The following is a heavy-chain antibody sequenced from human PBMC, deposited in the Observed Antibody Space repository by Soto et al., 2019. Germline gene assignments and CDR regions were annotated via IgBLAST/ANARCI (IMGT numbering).Heavy chain of an antibody. CDR3: ARTRFFGYGDYDY. V-gene: IGHV2-26*01. D-gene: IGHD4-17*01. J-gene: IGHJ4*02. Sequence: QVTLKESGPVLVKATETLTLTCTVSGFSLSNARMGVSWIRQPPGKALEWLAHIFSNDEKSYSTSLKSRLTISKDTSKSQAVLTMTNMDPVDTATYYCARTRFFGYGDYDYWGQGTLVTVSS. CDR2: IFSNDEK. CDR1: GFSLSNARMG.